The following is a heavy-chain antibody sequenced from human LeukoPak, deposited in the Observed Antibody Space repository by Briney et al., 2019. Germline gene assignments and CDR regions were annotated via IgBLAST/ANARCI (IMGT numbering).Heavy chain of an antibody. CDR1: GGSISSGGYS. CDR3: ARVVSHCSGGSCYEDGAFDI. D-gene: IGHD2-15*01. V-gene: IGHV4-30-2*01. J-gene: IGHJ3*02. CDR2: IYHSGST. Sequence: SETLSLTCAVSGGSISSGGYSWSWIRQPPGKGLEWIGYIYHSGSTYYNPSLKSRVTISVDTSKNQFSLKLSSVTAADTAVYYCARVVSHCSGGSCYEDGAFDIWGQGTMVTVSS.